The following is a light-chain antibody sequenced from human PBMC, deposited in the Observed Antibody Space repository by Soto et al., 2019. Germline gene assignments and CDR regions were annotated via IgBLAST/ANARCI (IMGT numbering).Light chain of an antibody. CDR2: EAS. CDR3: QQFDNPPLT. V-gene: IGKV1-33*01. Sequence: DIQMTQSPSSLSASVGDRVAISCQASQDISRFLNWFQQKPGKAPKLLIYEASNLETGVPSRFRGSGSGTNFPLTITTLHPEDVPPYYCQQFDNPPLTFGPGPRLEIK. CDR1: QDISRF. J-gene: IGKJ2*01.